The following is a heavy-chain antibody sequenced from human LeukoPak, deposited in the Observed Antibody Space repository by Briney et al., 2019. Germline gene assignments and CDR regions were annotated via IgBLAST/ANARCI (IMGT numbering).Heavy chain of an antibody. CDR1: GFTFSSYA. J-gene: IGHJ4*02. Sequence: GGSLRLSCAASGFTFSSYAMSWVHQAPGKGLEWVSAISGSGGSTYYADSVKGRFTISRDNSKNTLYLQMNSLRAEDTAVYYCAKHWIHLWSHYDYWGQGTLVTVSS. CDR2: ISGSGGST. CDR3: AKHWIHLWSHYDY. D-gene: IGHD5-18*01. V-gene: IGHV3-23*01.